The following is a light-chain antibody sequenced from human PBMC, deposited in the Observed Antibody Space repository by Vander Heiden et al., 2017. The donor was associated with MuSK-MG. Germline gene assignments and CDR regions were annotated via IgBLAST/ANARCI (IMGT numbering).Light chain of an antibody. Sequence: QSALTQPASVSASPGQSLTIPCTGTSSNVGGYNYVSWYQQHPVKAPKLMIYDVSTRPPGVSNRFSGSKSGNTASLTISWLQAEDEADYYCSSYTSSSTLNYVFGTGTKVTVL. CDR2: DVS. CDR1: SSNVGGYNY. CDR3: SSYTSSSTLNYV. J-gene: IGLJ1*01. V-gene: IGLV2-14*01.